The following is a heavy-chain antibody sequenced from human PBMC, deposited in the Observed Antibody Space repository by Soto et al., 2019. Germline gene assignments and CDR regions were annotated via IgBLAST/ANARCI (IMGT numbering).Heavy chain of an antibody. CDR2: ISYDGSNE. D-gene: IGHD5-18*01. CDR3: AKVYVEIQLWSGMSLGS. Sequence: QVQLVESGGGVVQPGRSLRLSCAASGFTFSRYAMHWVRQAPGKGLEWVAIISYDGSNEYYSHSVKGRFTISRDNSKNTLYLQMNSLRAEDTAVYYCAKVYVEIQLWSGMSLGSWGQGTLVTVSS. V-gene: IGHV3-30*18. J-gene: IGHJ4*02. CDR1: GFTFSRYA.